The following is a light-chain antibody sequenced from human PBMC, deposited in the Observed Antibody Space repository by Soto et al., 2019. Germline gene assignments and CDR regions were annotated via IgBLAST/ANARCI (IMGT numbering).Light chain of an antibody. J-gene: IGKJ2*01. CDR1: QTISRSF. V-gene: IGKV3-20*01. Sequence: EIVLTQSPGTLSLSPGERATLPCRASQTISRSFLAWYQQKPGQAPRLLFFGASSRATGIPDRFSGSGSGTDFTLTINRVEPEDFAVYYCQHYDTSPYTFGQGTKLEIK. CDR2: GAS. CDR3: QHYDTSPYT.